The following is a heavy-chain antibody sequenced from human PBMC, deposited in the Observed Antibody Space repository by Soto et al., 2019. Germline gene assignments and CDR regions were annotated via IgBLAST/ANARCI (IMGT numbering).Heavy chain of an antibody. CDR3: ASAAGAYDN. D-gene: IGHD1-26*01. J-gene: IGHJ4*02. Sequence: QVHLVECGGGVGQPGRSLRLSCAVSGLNFNSYGMHWVRQAPGKGLEWVAVIWSDGSEKYYADSVKGRFTISRDNSKNMLYLQMNSLRVEDTAVYYCASAAGAYDNWGQGTLVSVSS. V-gene: IGHV3-33*01. CDR1: GLNFNSYG. CDR2: IWSDGSEK.